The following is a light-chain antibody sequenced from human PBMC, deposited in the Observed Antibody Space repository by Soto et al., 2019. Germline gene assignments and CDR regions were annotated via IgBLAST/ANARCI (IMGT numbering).Light chain of an antibody. CDR3: QQYGTSEII. Sequence: EIVLTQSPGTLSLSPGERATLSCRASQTLSNSFIAWYQQKPGQAPRLLIYDTSSRATGVPDRYSASGSGTDFTLTISRLEPEDFAVFFCQQYGTSEIIFGQGTRRGIK. J-gene: IGKJ5*01. V-gene: IGKV3-20*01. CDR1: QTLSNSF. CDR2: DTS.